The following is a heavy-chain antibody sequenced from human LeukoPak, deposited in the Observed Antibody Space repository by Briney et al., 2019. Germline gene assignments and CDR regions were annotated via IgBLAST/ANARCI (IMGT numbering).Heavy chain of an antibody. Sequence: GASVKVSCKASGGTFSSYAISWVRQAPGQGLEWMGGIIPIFGTANYAQKFQGRVTITTDESTSTAYMELSSLRSEDTAVYYCARGGSSSVNQVDDYYYYYMDVWGKGTTVTVSS. V-gene: IGHV1-69*05. CDR3: ARGGSSSVNQVDDYYYYYMDV. J-gene: IGHJ6*03. CDR2: IIPIFGTA. CDR1: GGTFSSYA. D-gene: IGHD6-6*01.